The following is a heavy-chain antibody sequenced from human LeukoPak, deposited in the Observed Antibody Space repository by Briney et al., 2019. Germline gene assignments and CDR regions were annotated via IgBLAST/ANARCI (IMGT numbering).Heavy chain of an antibody. D-gene: IGHD5-18*01. CDR3: ARGGANLDSYGSE. V-gene: IGHV4-59*01. CDR2: IYYSGST. J-gene: IGHJ4*02. Sequence: SETLSLTCTVSGGSISSYYWSWIRQPPGKGLEWIGYIYYSGSTNYNPSLKSRVTISVDTSKNQFSLKLSSVTAAGTAVYYCARGGANLDSYGSEWGQGTLVTVSS. CDR1: GGSISSYY.